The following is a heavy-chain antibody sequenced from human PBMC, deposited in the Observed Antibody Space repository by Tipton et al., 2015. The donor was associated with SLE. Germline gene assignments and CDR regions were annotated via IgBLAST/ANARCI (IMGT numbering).Heavy chain of an antibody. J-gene: IGHJ4*02. Sequence: TLSLTCTVSGGSLSSHYWSWIRQPPGKGLEWIGYINYSGTTNHNPSLKSRVNLSIDMSRNQFSLKLRSVTAADTAVYYCARLPDYFDHWGQGALVTVSS. CDR3: ARLPDYFDH. CDR1: GGSLSSHY. CDR2: INYSGTT. V-gene: IGHV4-59*07.